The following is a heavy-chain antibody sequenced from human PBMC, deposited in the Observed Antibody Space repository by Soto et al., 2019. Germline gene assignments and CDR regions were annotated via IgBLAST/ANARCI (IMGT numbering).Heavy chain of an antibody. V-gene: IGHV1-8*01. CDR3: ARGRNGMDV. Sequence: QVQLVQSGAEVKKPGASVKVSCKASGDTFSSYDIKWVRQATGQGLEWMGWMNPNSGNTGYAQKFQGRDTMTRNTYISTTYMELSSLRFEDTAVYYCARGRNGMDVWGQGTTVTVSS. J-gene: IGHJ6*02. CDR1: GDTFSSYD. CDR2: MNPNSGNT.